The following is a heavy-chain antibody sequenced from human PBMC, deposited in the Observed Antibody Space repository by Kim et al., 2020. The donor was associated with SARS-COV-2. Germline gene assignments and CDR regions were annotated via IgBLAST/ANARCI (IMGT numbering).Heavy chain of an antibody. CDR1: GGTFSSYA. CDR2: IIPIFGTA. D-gene: IGHD4-17*01. CDR3: ARDLGAPTTVVD. Sequence: SVKVSCKASGGTFSSYAISWVRQAPGQGLEWMGGIIPIFGTANYAQKFQGRVTITADESTSTAYMELSSLRSEDTAVYYCARDLGAPTTVVDWGQGTLVTVSS. V-gene: IGHV1-69*13. J-gene: IGHJ4*02.